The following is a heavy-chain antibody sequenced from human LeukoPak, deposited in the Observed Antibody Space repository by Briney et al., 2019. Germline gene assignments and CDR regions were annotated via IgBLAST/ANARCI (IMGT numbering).Heavy chain of an antibody. Sequence: SETLSLTCAVYGGSFSGYYWXXIRQPPGXXXXXXXXXNHSGXTNYNPSLXSRVTISVDTSKNQFSLKLSSVTAADTAVYYCARTRYCSGGSCPQYFQHWGQGTLVTVSS. CDR2: XNHSGXT. D-gene: IGHD2-15*01. CDR3: ARTRYCSGGSCPQYFQH. J-gene: IGHJ1*01. V-gene: IGHV4-34*01. CDR1: GGSFSGYY.